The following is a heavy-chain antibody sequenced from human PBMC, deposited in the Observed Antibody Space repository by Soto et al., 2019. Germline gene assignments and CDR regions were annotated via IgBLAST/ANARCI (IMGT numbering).Heavy chain of an antibody. J-gene: IGHJ6*02. D-gene: IGHD2-15*01. Sequence: PGESLKISCKGSGYSFTSYWISWVRQMPGKVLEWMGRIDPSDSYTNYSPSFQGHVTISADKSISTAYLQWSSLKASDTAMYYCATLNCSGGSCYSDYYYYYGMDVWGQGXTVTVYS. CDR3: ATLNCSGGSCYSDYYYYYGMDV. CDR2: IDPSDSYT. CDR1: GYSFTSYW. V-gene: IGHV5-10-1*01.